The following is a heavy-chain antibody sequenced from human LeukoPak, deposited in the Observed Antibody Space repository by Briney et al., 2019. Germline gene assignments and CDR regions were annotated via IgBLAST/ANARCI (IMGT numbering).Heavy chain of an antibody. CDR3: ARLFIRPRDVRIDY. D-gene: IGHD1-14*01. V-gene: IGHV4-38-2*01. J-gene: IGHJ4*02. CDR2: IYHSGST. CDR1: GYSISSGYY. Sequence: PSETLSLTCAVSGYSISSGYYWGWSRQPPGKGLEWSGSIYHSGSTYYNPSLKSRVTISVATSKSQFSLKLSSVPAADTAVYYCARLFIRPRDVRIDYWGQGTLVTVSS.